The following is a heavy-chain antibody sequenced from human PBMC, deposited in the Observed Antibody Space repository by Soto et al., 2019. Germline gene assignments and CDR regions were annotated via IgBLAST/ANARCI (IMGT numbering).Heavy chain of an antibody. Sequence: SETLSLTCAVSGYSISTGFNWAWIRQPPGKGLEWIGSIYHSGSTYYDLSLKSRVTISSDASKNQISLKLSSVTAADTALYYCARDWGTGFYQLDSWGQGTLVTVGMDSINFFDHWGQGILVTVSS. D-gene: IGHD2-2*01. CDR2: IYHSGST. V-gene: IGHV4-38-2*02. CDR1: GYSISTGFN. CDR3: ARDWGTGFYQLDSWGQGTLVTVGMDSINFFDH. J-gene: IGHJ4*02.